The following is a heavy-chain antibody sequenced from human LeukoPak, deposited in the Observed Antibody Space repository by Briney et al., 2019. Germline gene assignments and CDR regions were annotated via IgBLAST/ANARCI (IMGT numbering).Heavy chain of an antibody. V-gene: IGHV1-69*05. D-gene: IGHD3-22*01. CDR2: IIPIFGTA. J-gene: IGHJ5*02. Sequence: SVKVSCKASGYTFTSYAISWVRQAPGQGLEWMGRIIPIFGTANYAQKFQGRVTITTDESTSTAYMELSSLRSEDTAVYYCARASYYYDSSGYLNWFDPWGQGTLVTVSS. CDR1: GYTFTSYA. CDR3: ARASYYYDSSGYLNWFDP.